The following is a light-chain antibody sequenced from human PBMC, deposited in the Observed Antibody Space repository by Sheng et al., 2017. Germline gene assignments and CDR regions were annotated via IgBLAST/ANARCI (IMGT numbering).Light chain of an antibody. CDR2: TND. J-gene: IGLJ3*02. Sequence: QSVLTQPPSASGTPGQRVTISCSGSSSNIGSNHVFWCHHVPGTAPRLLIYTNDQRPSGVPDRISGSKSGTSASLAIRGLRSEDEADYYCGTWDDSLRGWVFGGGTKLTVL. CDR1: SSNIGSNH. CDR3: GTWDDSLRGWV. V-gene: IGLV1-47*01.